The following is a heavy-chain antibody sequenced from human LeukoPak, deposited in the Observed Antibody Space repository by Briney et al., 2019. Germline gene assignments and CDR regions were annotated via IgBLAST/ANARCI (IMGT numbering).Heavy chain of an antibody. V-gene: IGHV1-2*04. Sequence: ASVKVSCKASGYTFTGYYMHWVRQAPGQGLEWMGWINPNSGGTNYAQKFQGWVTMTRETSISTAYMELSRLRSDDTAVYYCARDMDSNYDYWGQGTLVTVSS. J-gene: IGHJ4*02. CDR1: GYTFTGYY. CDR2: INPNSGGT. CDR3: ARDMDSNYDY. D-gene: IGHD4-11*01.